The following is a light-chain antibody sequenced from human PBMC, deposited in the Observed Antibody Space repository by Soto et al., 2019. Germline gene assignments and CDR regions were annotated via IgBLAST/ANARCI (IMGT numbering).Light chain of an antibody. CDR3: QHYNNYPWT. V-gene: IGKV1-5*03. CDR1: QSISSW. CDR2: KAS. J-gene: IGKJ1*01. Sequence: DIQMTQSPSTLSASVGDRVTITCRASQSISSWLAWYQRKPGKAPKLLIYKASSLESGVPSRFSGSGSGTEFTLTISSLQPDDFATYYCQHYNNYPWTFGQGTKVEIK.